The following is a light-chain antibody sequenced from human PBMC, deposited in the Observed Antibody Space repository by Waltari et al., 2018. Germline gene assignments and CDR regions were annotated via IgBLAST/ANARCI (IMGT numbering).Light chain of an antibody. CDR3: QHYHSLPYT. CDR2: DAS. V-gene: IGKV1-33*01. Sequence: DIQLTQSPSSLSAAVGDRVTITCQATQDITTSLSWFQQKPGKAPQLLIYDASSLQAGVPSRFSSTGSGTAFSFTITSLQPEDSATYYCQHYHSLPYTFGRGTKLQIK. J-gene: IGKJ2*01. CDR1: QDITTS.